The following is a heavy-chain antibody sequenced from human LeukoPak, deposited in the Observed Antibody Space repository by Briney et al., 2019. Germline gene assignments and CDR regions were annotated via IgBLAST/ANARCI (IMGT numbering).Heavy chain of an antibody. V-gene: IGHV3-23*01. CDR1: GFTFSSYA. Sequence: GGSLRLSCAASGFTFSSYAMSWVRQAPGKGLEWVSAISGNGGSTYYADSVKGRFTISRDNAKNSLYLQMNSLRAEDTAVYYCARGRGLWFGEYYFDYWGQGTLVTVSS. CDR3: ARGRGLWFGEYYFDY. CDR2: ISGNGGST. J-gene: IGHJ4*02. D-gene: IGHD3-10*01.